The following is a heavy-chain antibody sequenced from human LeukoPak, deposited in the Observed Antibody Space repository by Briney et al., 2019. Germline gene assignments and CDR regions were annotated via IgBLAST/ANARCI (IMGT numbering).Heavy chain of an antibody. J-gene: IGHJ6*03. Sequence: SETLSLTCSVSGGPITVYHWVWIRQPPGKGLEWIASIFYTGTTYYSPSLKSRVIISVDTSKNQFSLKLNSVTAADTALYYCARDVSYGNMDVWGKGTTVTVSS. CDR2: IFYTGTT. CDR3: ARDVSYGNMDV. V-gene: IGHV4-39*07. CDR1: GGPITVYH. D-gene: IGHD5-18*01.